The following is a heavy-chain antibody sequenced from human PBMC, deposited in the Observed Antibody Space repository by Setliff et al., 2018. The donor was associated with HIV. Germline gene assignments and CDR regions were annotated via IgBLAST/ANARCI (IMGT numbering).Heavy chain of an antibody. D-gene: IGHD1-1*01. Sequence: ASVKVSCKASGYTFTTYDISWVRQTTGQGLEWMGWMNPDSGHTGYAQQFQGRVTMTRNTSISTAYMELSSLRSEDTAIYYCARGHSGNDYWGQGTLVTVSS. CDR3: ARGHSGNDY. V-gene: IGHV1-8*01. CDR2: MNPDSGHT. CDR1: GYTFTTYD. J-gene: IGHJ4*02.